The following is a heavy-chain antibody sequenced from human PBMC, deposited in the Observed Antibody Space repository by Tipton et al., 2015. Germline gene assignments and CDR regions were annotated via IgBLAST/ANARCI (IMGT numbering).Heavy chain of an antibody. CDR3: AKDKGQGSGNHYNFGGLDY. V-gene: IGHV3-43D*04. CDR1: GFTFDNYA. Sequence: GSLRLSCAASGFTFDNYAMHWVRQTPGKGLEWLSLITGDGDTSYYAYSLKSRFTISRDNSKDSLYLQMDSLTVEDTALYYCAKDKGQGSGNHYNFGGLDYWGQGTLVTVSS. J-gene: IGHJ4*02. D-gene: IGHD3-10*01. CDR2: ITGDGDTS.